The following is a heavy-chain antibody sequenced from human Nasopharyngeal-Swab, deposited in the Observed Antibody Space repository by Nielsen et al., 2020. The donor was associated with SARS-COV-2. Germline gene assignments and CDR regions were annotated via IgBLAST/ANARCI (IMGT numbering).Heavy chain of an antibody. CDR1: GFTFRSYD. D-gene: IGHD6-13*01. CDR2: IGNAGDT. CDR3: ARARYWLAASGPFFDY. J-gene: IGHJ4*02. Sequence: GGSLRLSCAASGFTFRSYDMHWVRQGTGKGLERVSAIGNAGDTYYPGSVKGRFTISRENAKNSLYLQMNSLRAEDTAVYYSARARYWLAASGPFFDYWGQGTLVTVSS. V-gene: IGHV3-13*01.